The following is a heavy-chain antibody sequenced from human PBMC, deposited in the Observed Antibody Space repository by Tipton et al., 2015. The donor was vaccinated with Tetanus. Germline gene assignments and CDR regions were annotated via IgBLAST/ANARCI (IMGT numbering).Heavy chain of an antibody. CDR1: GFTINNYW. J-gene: IGHJ3*02. Sequence: GSLRLSCAASGFTINNYWMSWVRQAPGKGLEWVANINQDGSERYDVVSVKGRFTISRDNSKNTLYLQMNSLRAEDTAVYYCARTSELGDAFDIWGQGTMVTVSS. CDR3: ARTSELGDAFDI. D-gene: IGHD1-26*01. V-gene: IGHV3-7*03. CDR2: INQDGSER.